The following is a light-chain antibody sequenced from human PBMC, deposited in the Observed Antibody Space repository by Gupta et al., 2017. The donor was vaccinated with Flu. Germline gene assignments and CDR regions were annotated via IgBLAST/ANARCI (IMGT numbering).Light chain of an antibody. CDR2: KAS. V-gene: IGKV1-5*03. Sequence: DIQMTQSPSTLSASVGDRVTITCRASQSISSWLAWYQQKPGKAPKILIKKASNLESGVPSRFTGSGSGTEFTLTISSLQPDDFAAYYCQQYSTSPLTFSGGTKVEIE. J-gene: IGKJ4*01. CDR3: QQYSTSPLT. CDR1: QSISSW.